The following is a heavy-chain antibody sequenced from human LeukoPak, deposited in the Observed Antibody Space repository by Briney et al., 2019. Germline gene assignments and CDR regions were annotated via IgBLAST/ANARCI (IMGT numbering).Heavy chain of an antibody. Sequence: GGSPRLSCAASGFSFSNAWMNWVRQAPGKGLEWVSVFYSGGSTYYADSVKGRFAISRDNSKNTLYLQINNVRAEDTAVYYCAREYRQAGVIDYWGQGTLVTVSS. CDR2: FYSGGST. CDR3: AREYRQAGVIDY. J-gene: IGHJ4*02. D-gene: IGHD2-2*01. V-gene: IGHV3-53*01. CDR1: GFSFSNAW.